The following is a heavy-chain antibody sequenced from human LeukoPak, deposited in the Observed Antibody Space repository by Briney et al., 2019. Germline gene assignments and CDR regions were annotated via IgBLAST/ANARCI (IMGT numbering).Heavy chain of an antibody. D-gene: IGHD1-26*01. J-gene: IGHJ4*02. CDR3: AKDRLGAPSYFDY. V-gene: IGHV3-23*01. Sequence: PGGSLRLSCAASGFTFSSYSMNWVRQAPGKGLEWVSAISGSGGSTYYADSVKGRFTISRDNSKNTLYPQMNSLRAEDTAVYYCAKDRLGAPSYFDYWGQGTLVTVSS. CDR1: GFTFSSYS. CDR2: ISGSGGST.